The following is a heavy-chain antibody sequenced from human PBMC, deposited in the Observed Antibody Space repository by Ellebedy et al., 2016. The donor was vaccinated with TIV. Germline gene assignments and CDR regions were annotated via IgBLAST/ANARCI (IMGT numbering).Heavy chain of an antibody. Sequence: GESLKISCKASGYNFVSYWIGWVRQMPGKGLEWMGIIYPGDSDTRYSPSFQGQVTISVDKSISTAYLQWSSLKASDTAMYYCARRGPYDLGSYSDQWGQGTLVTVSS. CDR1: GYNFVSYW. CDR3: ARRGPYDLGSYSDQ. V-gene: IGHV5-51*01. CDR2: IYPGDSDT. J-gene: IGHJ4*02. D-gene: IGHD3-10*01.